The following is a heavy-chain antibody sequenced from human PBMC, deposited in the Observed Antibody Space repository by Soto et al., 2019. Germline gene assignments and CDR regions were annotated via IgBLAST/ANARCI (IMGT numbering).Heavy chain of an antibody. CDR3: ARPLRDINSYGSVAV. CDR1: GGTFSKYA. D-gene: IGHD4-17*01. CDR2: TIPMFGTP. Sequence: QVQLVQSGAEMQQPGASVRVSCKASGGTFSKYAFSWVRQAPGQGLEWLGGTIPMFGTPNYAQKFQGRVAISADESTATDYRGLSSLRSEDTAVYFCARPLRDINSYGSVAVWGQWTTVTVSS. V-gene: IGHV1-69*01. J-gene: IGHJ6*02.